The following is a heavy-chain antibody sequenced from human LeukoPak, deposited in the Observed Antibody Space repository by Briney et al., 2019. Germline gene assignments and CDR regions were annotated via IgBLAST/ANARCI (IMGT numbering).Heavy chain of an antibody. CDR1: ELTFSGYA. CDR3: AKGRYYYDSSDAFDI. J-gene: IGHJ3*02. V-gene: IGHV3-23*01. D-gene: IGHD3-22*01. CDR2: IGSDSTHI. Sequence: PGGSLRLSCEGSELTFSGYAMKWVRQAPGKGLQWVSVIGSDSTHIHYADSVKGRFTISRDNSKNTLYLQMNSLRAEDTAVYYCAKGRYYYDSSDAFDIWGQGTMVTVSS.